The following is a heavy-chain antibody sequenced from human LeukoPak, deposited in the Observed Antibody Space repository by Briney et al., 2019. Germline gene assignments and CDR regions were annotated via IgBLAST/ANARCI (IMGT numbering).Heavy chain of an antibody. D-gene: IGHD6-13*01. J-gene: IGHJ4*02. CDR3: ARCDSSSWYGIDF. CDR1: GFTVSSNY. Sequence: GGSLRLSCAASGFTVSSNYMGWVRQPPGKGLKWVSVIYSGGNTYYADYVKGRFTISRDNSRNTMDLQMNSLRAEDKDVYYCARCDSSSWYGIDFWGQGTLVTVSS. V-gene: IGHV3-53*01. CDR2: IYSGGNT.